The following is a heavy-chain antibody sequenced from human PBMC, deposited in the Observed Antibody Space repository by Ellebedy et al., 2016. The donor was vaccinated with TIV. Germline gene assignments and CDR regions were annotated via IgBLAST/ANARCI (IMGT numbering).Heavy chain of an antibody. J-gene: IGHJ4*02. Sequence: AASVKVSCKVSGHTLNELSIHWVRKAPGKGLEWMGGFDPEDGETMYEQKFQDRVTLTEDTSTGTSYMELSSLRSDDTAVYYCATGLGYSYGHLYYFEYWGQGTLVTVSS. CDR1: GHTLNELS. D-gene: IGHD5-18*01. CDR2: FDPEDGET. CDR3: ATGLGYSYGHLYYFEY. V-gene: IGHV1-24*01.